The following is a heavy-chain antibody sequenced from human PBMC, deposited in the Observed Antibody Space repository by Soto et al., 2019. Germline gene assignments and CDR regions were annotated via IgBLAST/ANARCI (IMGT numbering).Heavy chain of an antibody. Sequence: QVQLVQSGAEVKKPGASVKVSCKASANTFINSDINWVRQAPGQGLEWMGWISTYNAYTNYAHKLQGRLTMTTGTSTSTAYMELRSLRSDDTAVYYCATSPYHGFDYWGQGTLVTVSS. V-gene: IGHV1-18*01. CDR3: ATSPYHGFDY. CDR2: ISTYNAYT. CDR1: ANTFINSD. J-gene: IGHJ4*02.